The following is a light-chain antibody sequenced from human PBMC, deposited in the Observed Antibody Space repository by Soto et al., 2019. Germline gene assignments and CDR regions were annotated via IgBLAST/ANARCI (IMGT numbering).Light chain of an antibody. V-gene: IGKV1-39*01. CDR1: QYISTY. CDR2: AAS. Sequence: DIQLTQPPPSRSPSVGDRVSISCRASQYISTYLNWYQQKPGKAPKLLIYAASNLQSGVPSRFSGSGSGTEFTLTISSLQPEDFATYYCQQGYSISWTFGQGTKVDIK. J-gene: IGKJ1*01. CDR3: QQGYSISWT.